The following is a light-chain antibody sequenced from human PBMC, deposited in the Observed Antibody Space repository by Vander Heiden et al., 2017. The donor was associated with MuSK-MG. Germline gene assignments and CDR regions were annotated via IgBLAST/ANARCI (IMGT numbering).Light chain of an antibody. CDR3: QSYDSSNRVV. CDR1: SGSMASNY. V-gene: IGLV6-57*01. CDR2: EES. Sequence: FMLTQPPSVSQSPGTPVTISCTRSSGSMASNYVQWYQQRPGSSPTPGILEESQRPSGVPDRFSGSTDSSSKSDSLTISGLKTEDEADDDCQSYDSSNRVVFGGGTKLTVL. J-gene: IGLJ2*01.